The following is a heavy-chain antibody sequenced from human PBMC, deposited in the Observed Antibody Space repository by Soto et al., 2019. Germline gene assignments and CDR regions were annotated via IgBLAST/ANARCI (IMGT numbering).Heavy chain of an antibody. J-gene: IGHJ6*02. CDR3: AAGVPAAMDYYYYGMDV. CDR1: GFTFTSSA. Sequence: QMQLVQSGPEVKKPGTSVKVSCKASGFTFTSSAVQWVRQARGQRLEWIGWIVVGSGNTNYAQKFQERVTITRDMSTSTAYMELSSLRSEDTAVYYCAAGVPAAMDYYYYGMDVWGQGTTVTVSS. CDR2: IVVGSGNT. V-gene: IGHV1-58*01. D-gene: IGHD2-2*01.